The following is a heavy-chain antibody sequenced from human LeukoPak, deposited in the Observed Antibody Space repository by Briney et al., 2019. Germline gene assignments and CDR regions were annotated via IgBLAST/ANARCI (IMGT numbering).Heavy chain of an antibody. CDR1: GFTFSSHW. D-gene: IGHD3-10*01. Sequence: GGSLRLSCAASGFTFSSHWMHWVRQVPGKGLVWVARIRGDENEIDYADSVKGRFAISRDNAKNTLYLQMNSLRVEDTAVYFCARGHVPGSTRHWDFWGQGTLVTVSS. CDR2: IRGDENEI. J-gene: IGHJ4*02. V-gene: IGHV3-74*01. CDR3: ARGHVPGSTRHWDF.